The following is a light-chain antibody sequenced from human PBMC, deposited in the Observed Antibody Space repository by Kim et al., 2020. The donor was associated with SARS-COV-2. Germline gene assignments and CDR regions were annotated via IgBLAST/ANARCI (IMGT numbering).Light chain of an antibody. CDR1: ALPKQY. CDR2: KDS. Sequence: PGQTARITGSGDALPKQYAYWYQQKPGQAPVLVIFKDSERPSGIPERFSGSSSGTTVTLTINGVQAEDEADYYCQSADSSGTYYVFGTGTKVTVL. J-gene: IGLJ1*01. CDR3: QSADSSGTYYV. V-gene: IGLV3-25*03.